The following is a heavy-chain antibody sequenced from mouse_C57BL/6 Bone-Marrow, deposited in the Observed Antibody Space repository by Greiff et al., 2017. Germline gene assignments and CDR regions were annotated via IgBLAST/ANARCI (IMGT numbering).Heavy chain of an antibody. Sequence: VQLQQSGAELVRPGTSVKMSCKASGYTFTNYWIGWAKQRPGHGLEWIGDIYPGGGYTNYNEKFKGKAPLTADKSSSTAYMQFSSLTSEDSAIYYCARSGYPVPFDYWGQGTTLTVSS. CDR2: IYPGGGYT. J-gene: IGHJ2*01. CDR3: ARSGYPVPFDY. V-gene: IGHV1-63*01. D-gene: IGHD1-2*01. CDR1: GYTFTNYW.